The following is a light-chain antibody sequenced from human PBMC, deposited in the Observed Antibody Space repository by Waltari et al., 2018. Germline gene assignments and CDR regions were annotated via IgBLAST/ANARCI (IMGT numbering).Light chain of an antibody. CDR3: QHYVRLPAT. J-gene: IGKJ1*01. CDR1: QSVSRS. Sequence: EIVLTQSPGTLSLSPGERATLSCRASQSVSRSLTWYQQKPGQAPRLLIYDASSRATGIPDRCSGSGSGTDFSLTISRLQPEDFAVYYCQHYVRLPATFGQGTKVEIK. CDR2: DAS. V-gene: IGKV3-20*01.